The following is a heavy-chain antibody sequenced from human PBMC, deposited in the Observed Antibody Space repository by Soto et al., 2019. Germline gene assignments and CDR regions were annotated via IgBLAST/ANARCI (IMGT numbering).Heavy chain of an antibody. CDR3: AKNGQPPYYYYGMDV. Sequence: QGQLVQSGPEAKKPGASVKVSCKASGYTFSRYGISWVRQAPGQGLEWMGWISGYNGDTKYAQKVQGRVTMTIDTSTYTAYMELRGLTSDDTAIYYCAKNGQPPYYYYGMDVWGQGTTVTVSS. D-gene: IGHD2-8*01. CDR2: ISGYNGDT. J-gene: IGHJ6*02. V-gene: IGHV1-18*01. CDR1: GYTFSRYG.